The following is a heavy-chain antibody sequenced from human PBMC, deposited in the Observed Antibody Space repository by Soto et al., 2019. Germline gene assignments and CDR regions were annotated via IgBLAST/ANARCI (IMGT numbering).Heavy chain of an antibody. Sequence: ASVKVSCKASGYTFTSYGISWLRQAPGQGLEWMGWISAYNGNTNYAQKLQGRVTMTTDTSTSTAYMELRSLRSDDTAVYYCARVVVDTAMVIFDYWGRGTLVTVSS. D-gene: IGHD5-18*01. CDR1: GYTFTSYG. V-gene: IGHV1-18*01. J-gene: IGHJ4*02. CDR2: ISAYNGNT. CDR3: ARVVVDTAMVIFDY.